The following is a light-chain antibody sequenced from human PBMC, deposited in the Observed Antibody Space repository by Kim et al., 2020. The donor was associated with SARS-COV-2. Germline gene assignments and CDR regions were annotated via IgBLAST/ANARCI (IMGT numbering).Light chain of an antibody. J-gene: IGKJ1*01. CDR1: QSISSNY. Sequence: SPGERATLSCRASQSISSNYLAWHQQKPGQAPRLLIHGASSRATGIPDRFSGSGSGTDFTLTINRLEPEDFAVFYCQQYGSSPPTFGQGTKLEI. CDR3: QQYGSSPPT. CDR2: GAS. V-gene: IGKV3-20*01.